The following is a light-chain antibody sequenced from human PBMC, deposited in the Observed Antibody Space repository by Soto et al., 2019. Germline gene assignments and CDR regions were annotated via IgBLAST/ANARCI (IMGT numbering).Light chain of an antibody. J-gene: IGLJ2*01. Sequence: QSVLTQPPSVSGAPGQRVTISCAGTSSNIGAGYGVHWYQQLPGRAPKLLIHNYVKRPSGVPDRFSGSKSGTSASLAITGLQGEDEGDYYCQSYDSNLSGSLFGGGTKVTVL. CDR2: NYV. CDR3: QSYDSNLSGSL. CDR1: SSNIGAGYG. V-gene: IGLV1-40*01.